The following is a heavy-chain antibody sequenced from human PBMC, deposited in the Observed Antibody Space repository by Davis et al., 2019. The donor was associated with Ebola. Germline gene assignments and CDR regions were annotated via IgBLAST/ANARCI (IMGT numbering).Heavy chain of an antibody. J-gene: IGHJ3*02. CDR3: GIHYETDGFFGFDI. V-gene: IGHV5-51*01. D-gene: IGHD3-22*01. CDR1: GYSFTSYW. Sequence: GESLKISCKGSGYSFTSYWIGWVRQMPGKGLEWMGIIYPGDSDTRYSPSLQGQVTMSADKSITTAYLQWNSLKASDTAIYYCGIHYETDGFFGFDIWGQGTMVTVSS. CDR2: IYPGDSDT.